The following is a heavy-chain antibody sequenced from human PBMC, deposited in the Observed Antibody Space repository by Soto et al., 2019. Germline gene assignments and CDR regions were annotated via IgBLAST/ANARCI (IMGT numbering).Heavy chain of an antibody. D-gene: IGHD5-12*01. CDR2: ISYDGSNK. CDR1: GFTFSSYG. J-gene: IGHJ6*02. V-gene: IGHV3-30*18. CDR3: AKDQEMATISFYGMDV. Sequence: GGSLRLSCAASGFTFSSYGMHWVRQAPGKGLEWVAVISYDGSNKYYADSVKGRFTISRDNSKNTLYLQMNSLRAEDTAVYYCAKDQEMATISFYGMDVWGQGTTVTVSS.